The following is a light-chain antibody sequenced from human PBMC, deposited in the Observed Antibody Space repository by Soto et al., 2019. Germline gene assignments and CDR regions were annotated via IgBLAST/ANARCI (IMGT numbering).Light chain of an antibody. V-gene: IGLV2-14*01. CDR1: SSDVGGYNY. Sequence: QSALTQPASVSGSPGQSITISCTGTSSDVGGYNYVSWYQQDPGKAPKLMIYDVSNRPSGVSNRFSGSKSGNTASLTISGLQAEDEADYYCSSYTSINTGVVFGGGTKVTAL. CDR2: DVS. J-gene: IGLJ3*02. CDR3: SSYTSINTGVV.